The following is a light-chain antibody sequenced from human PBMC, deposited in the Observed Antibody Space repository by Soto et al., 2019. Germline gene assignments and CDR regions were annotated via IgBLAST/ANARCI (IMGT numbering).Light chain of an antibody. V-gene: IGKV3-20*01. Sequence: EIVLTQSPGTLSLSPGEIATLSCRASQSVSSAYLAWYQQKPGQAPRLLIYAASSRATGIPDRFSGGGSGTDFTLTISRLEPEDFAVYYCQQCGSSPWTFGQGTKVDIK. J-gene: IGKJ1*01. CDR1: QSVSSAY. CDR3: QQCGSSPWT. CDR2: AAS.